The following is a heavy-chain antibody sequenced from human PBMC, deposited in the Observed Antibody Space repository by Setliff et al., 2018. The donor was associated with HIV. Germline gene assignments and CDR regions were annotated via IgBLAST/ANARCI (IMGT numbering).Heavy chain of an antibody. Sequence: PSETLSLTCFVSGVSISGHFWGWIRQPPGKGLEWIGYIFHSGDTYYNPSLKSRISMSVDTSKNQFSLELTSLTAADTAVYYCATRPRIAARPFDYWGQGMLVTVSS. CDR3: ATRPRIAARPFDY. V-gene: IGHV4-59*06. J-gene: IGHJ4*02. CDR1: GVSISGHF. CDR2: IFHSGDT. D-gene: IGHD6-6*01.